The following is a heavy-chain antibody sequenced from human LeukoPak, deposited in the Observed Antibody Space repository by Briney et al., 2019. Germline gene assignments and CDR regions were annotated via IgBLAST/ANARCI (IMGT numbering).Heavy chain of an antibody. CDR3: ARDSAGNDY. D-gene: IGHD6-13*01. CDR2: IKQDGSEK. V-gene: IGHV3-7*01. Sequence: GGSLRLSCAASGFTFSAYGMSWVRQAPGKGPEWVANIKQDGSEKYYVDSVKGRFTIYRDNAKNSLDLQMNSLRAEDTAMYYCARDSAGNDYWGQGTLVTVSS. J-gene: IGHJ4*02. CDR1: GFTFSAYG.